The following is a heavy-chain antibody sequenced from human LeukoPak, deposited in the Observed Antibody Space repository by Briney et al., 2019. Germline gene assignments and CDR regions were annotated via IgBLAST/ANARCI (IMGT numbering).Heavy chain of an antibody. J-gene: IGHJ3*02. V-gene: IGHV3-74*01. CDR2: INSDGSST. Sequence: GGSLRLSCAASGFTFSSYWMHWVRQAPGKGLVWVSRINSDGSSTSYADSVKGRFTISRDNAKNTLYLQMNSLRAEDTAVYYCARDQAPSFSGGHYDAFDIWGQGTVVTVSS. D-gene: IGHD1-26*01. CDR3: ARDQAPSFSGGHYDAFDI. CDR1: GFTFSSYW.